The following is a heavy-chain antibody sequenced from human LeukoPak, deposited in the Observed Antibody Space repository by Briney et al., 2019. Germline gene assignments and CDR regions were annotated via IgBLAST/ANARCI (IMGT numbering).Heavy chain of an antibody. D-gene: IGHD3-3*01. J-gene: IGHJ4*02. CDR1: GFTFSSYG. Sequence: GGSLRLSCAASGFTFSSYGVHWVRQAPGKGLEWVAVISYDGSNKYYADSVKGRFTISRDNSKNTLYLQMNSLRAEDTAVYYCATEEYYDFWSGYCMDYWGQGTLVTVSS. CDR3: ATEEYYDFWSGYCMDY. CDR2: ISYDGSNK. V-gene: IGHV3-30*03.